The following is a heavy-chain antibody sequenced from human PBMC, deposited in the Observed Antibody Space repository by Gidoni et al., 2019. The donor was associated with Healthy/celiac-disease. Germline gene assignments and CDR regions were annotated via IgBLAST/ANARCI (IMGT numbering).Heavy chain of an antibody. CDR1: GYTFTGYY. Sequence: QVQLVQSGAEVKEPGASVKVSCKASGYTFTGYYMHWVRQAPGQGLEWMGWINPNSGGTNYAQKFQGRVTMTRDTSISTAYMELSRLRSDDTAVYYCARDSPNESRGYDSSGYYYDYWGQGTLVTVSS. D-gene: IGHD3-22*01. CDR2: INPNSGGT. V-gene: IGHV1-2*02. CDR3: ARDSPNESRGYDSSGYYYDY. J-gene: IGHJ4*02.